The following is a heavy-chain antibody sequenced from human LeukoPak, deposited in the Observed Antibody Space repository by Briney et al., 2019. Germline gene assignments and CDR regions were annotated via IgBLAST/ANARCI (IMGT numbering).Heavy chain of an antibody. CDR1: GFTFSDYY. Sequence: PGGSLRLSCAASGFTFSDYYMTWLRQAPGKGLEWVSHITSTGATIYYADSVKGRFTIARDNAKNSLSLQMNSLRAEDTAVYFCARVLSSGYSPFDYWGQGILVTVSS. D-gene: IGHD3-22*01. J-gene: IGHJ4*02. CDR3: ARVLSSGYSPFDY. V-gene: IGHV3-11*01. CDR2: ITSTGATI.